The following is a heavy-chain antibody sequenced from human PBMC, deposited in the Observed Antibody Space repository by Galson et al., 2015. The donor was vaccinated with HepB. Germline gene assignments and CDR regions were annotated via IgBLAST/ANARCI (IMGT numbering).Heavy chain of an antibody. J-gene: IGHJ5*02. CDR2: ISLSSTTI. CDR3: ARAALGWIDP. D-gene: IGHD6-25*01. CDR1: GFTFSDYY. V-gene: IGHV3-11*01. Sequence: SLRLSCVASGFTFSDYYMSWIRQAPGKGLEWVSYISLSSTTIYYADSVKGRFTTSRDNAKNSLYLQMNGLRVEDTAVYYCARAALGWIDPWGQGTLVTVSS.